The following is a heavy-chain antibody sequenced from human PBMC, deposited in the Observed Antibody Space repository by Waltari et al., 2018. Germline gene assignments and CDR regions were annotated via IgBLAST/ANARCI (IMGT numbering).Heavy chain of an antibody. D-gene: IGHD3-10*01. Sequence: QVQLVQSGAEVKKPGSSVKVSCTASGGTFSSYSISWVRPATGTGLDWMGRIIPILGIANYAQKFQGRVTITADESTSTAYMELSSLRSEDTAVYYCARTYYYGSGSYYAPDYDYWGQGTLVTVSS. CDR3: ARTYYYGSGSYYAPDYDY. CDR2: IIPILGIA. J-gene: IGHJ4*02. V-gene: IGHV1-69*04. CDR1: GGTFSSYS.